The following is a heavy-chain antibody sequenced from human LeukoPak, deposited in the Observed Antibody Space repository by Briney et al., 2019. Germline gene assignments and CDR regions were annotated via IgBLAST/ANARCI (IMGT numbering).Heavy chain of an antibody. D-gene: IGHD5-12*01. CDR3: ARHGYSGYDSDY. Sequence: KPSETLSLTCTVSGGSISSYYWSWIRQPPGKGLEWIGYIYYSGSTNYNPSLKSRVTISVDTSKNQFSLKLSSVTAADTAVYYCARHGYSGYDSDYWGQGTLVTVSS. J-gene: IGHJ4*02. V-gene: IGHV4-59*01. CDR1: GGSISSYY. CDR2: IYYSGST.